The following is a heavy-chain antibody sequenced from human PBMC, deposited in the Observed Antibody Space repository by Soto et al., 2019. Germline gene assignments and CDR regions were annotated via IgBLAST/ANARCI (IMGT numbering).Heavy chain of an antibody. CDR3: ARDVALVGVEVVAARSLAY. CDR1: GYTFTSYG. J-gene: IGHJ4*02. D-gene: IGHD2-15*01. CDR2: ISAYNGNT. Sequence: ASVKVSCKASGYTFTSYGISWVRQAPGQGLEWMGWISAYNGNTNYAQKLQGRVTMTTDTSTSTAYMELRSLRSDDTAVYYCARDVALVGVEVVAARSLAYWGQGTLVTVSS. V-gene: IGHV1-18*01.